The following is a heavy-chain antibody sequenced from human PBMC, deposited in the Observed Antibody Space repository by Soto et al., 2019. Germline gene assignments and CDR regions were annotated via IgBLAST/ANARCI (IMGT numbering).Heavy chain of an antibody. D-gene: IGHD5-12*01. Sequence: QVQLVESGGGVVQPGRSLRLSCAASGFTFSSYGMHWVRQAPGKGLEWVAVIWYDGSNKYYADSVKGRFTISRDNSKNTLYLQMNSLRAEDRAVYYCARDQGWLQIGAAFDIWGQGTMVTVSS. CDR1: GFTFSSYG. V-gene: IGHV3-33*01. CDR3: ARDQGWLQIGAAFDI. J-gene: IGHJ3*02. CDR2: IWYDGSNK.